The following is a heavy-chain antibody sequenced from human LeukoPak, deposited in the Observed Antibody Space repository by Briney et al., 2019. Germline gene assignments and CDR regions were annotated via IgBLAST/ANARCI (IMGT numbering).Heavy chain of an antibody. CDR2: ISGSGGST. Sequence: GGSLRLSCAASGFTFTSYAMGWVRQAPGKGLEWVSAISGSGGSTYYADSVKGRFTISRDNSKNTLYLQMNSLRAEDTAVYYCAKDKGLLWALYYFDYWGQGTLVTVSS. D-gene: IGHD3-10*01. J-gene: IGHJ4*02. CDR3: AKDKGLLWALYYFDY. CDR1: GFTFTSYA. V-gene: IGHV3-23*01.